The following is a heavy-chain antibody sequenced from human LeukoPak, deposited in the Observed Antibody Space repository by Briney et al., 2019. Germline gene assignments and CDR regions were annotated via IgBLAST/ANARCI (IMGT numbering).Heavy chain of an antibody. CDR2: ITWNGGTT. V-gene: IGHV3-20*01. Sequence: GGSLRLSCAPSGFSSDDHSTSWVRPAPGRGVGWVSCITWNGGTTGYADSVRGRFPISRDNAQNSLYMQMNSLRAEDTAFYHCVRERSYGAFDYWGQGTLVTVSS. D-gene: IGHD5-18*01. CDR3: VRERSYGAFDY. J-gene: IGHJ4*02. CDR1: GFSSDDHS.